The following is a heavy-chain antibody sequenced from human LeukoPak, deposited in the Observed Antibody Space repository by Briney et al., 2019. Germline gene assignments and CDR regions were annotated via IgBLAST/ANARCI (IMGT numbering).Heavy chain of an antibody. D-gene: IGHD3-10*01. Sequence: ASVKVSCKASGYTFTSYYMHWVRQAPGQGLEWMGIINPSGGSTSYAQKFQGRVTMTRDTSTSTVYMELSSLRSEDTAVYYCARDVPHITMVRGVITGGSDYWGQGTLVTVSS. V-gene: IGHV1-46*01. CDR1: GYTFTSYY. CDR3: ARDVPHITMVRGVITGGSDY. CDR2: INPSGGST. J-gene: IGHJ4*02.